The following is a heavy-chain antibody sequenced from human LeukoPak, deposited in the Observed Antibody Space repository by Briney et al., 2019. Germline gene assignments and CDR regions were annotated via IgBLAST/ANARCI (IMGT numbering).Heavy chain of an antibody. V-gene: IGHV4-39*01. Sequence: SETLSLTCTVSGGSISSSSYYWGWVRQPPGKGLEWIGSIYYSGGTYYNPSLKSRVTISVDTSKNQFSLKLSSVTAADTAVYYCASSLDRFGDPYIYYGMDVWGQGTTVTVSS. J-gene: IGHJ6*02. CDR2: IYYSGGT. D-gene: IGHD3-10*01. CDR1: GGSISSSSYY. CDR3: ASSLDRFGDPYIYYGMDV.